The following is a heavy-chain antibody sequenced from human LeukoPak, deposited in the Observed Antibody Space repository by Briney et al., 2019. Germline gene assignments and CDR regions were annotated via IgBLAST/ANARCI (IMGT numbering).Heavy chain of an antibody. D-gene: IGHD1/OR15-1a*01. CDR3: ARDLTTSDN. V-gene: IGHV3-20*04. J-gene: IGHJ4*02. Sequence: GGSLRLSCASSGFTFDDYGMSWVRQAPGKGLEWVSGINWSGGRTGYADSLKGRFTISRDNAKNTLYLQMNSLRDEDTALYYCARDLTTSDNWGQGTLVTVSS. CDR1: GFTFDDYG. CDR2: INWSGGRT.